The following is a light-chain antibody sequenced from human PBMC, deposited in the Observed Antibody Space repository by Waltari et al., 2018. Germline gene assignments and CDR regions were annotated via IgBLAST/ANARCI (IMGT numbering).Light chain of an antibody. CDR2: DVS. J-gene: IGLJ1*01. V-gene: IGLV2-14*01. Sequence: QSALTQPASVSGSPGQSITISCTVTSSAVGGYNYVSWYQQHPGKAPKLMIYDVSNRPSGVSNRFSGSKSGNTASLTISGLQAEDEADYYCSSYTSSSTLYVFGTGTKVTVL. CDR3: SSYTSSSTLYV. CDR1: SSAVGGYNY.